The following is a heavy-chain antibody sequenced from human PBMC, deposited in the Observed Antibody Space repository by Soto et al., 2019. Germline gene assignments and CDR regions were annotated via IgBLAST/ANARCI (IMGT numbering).Heavy chain of an antibody. CDR3: ARGAGYYGSHYYFDY. Sequence: SETLSLTCTFSGFSISSYYWSWIRQPPGKGLEWIGYIYYSGSTNYNPSLKSRVTISVDTSKNQFSLKLSSVTAADTAVYYCARGAGYYGSHYYFDYWGQGTLVTVSS. V-gene: IGHV4-59*01. D-gene: IGHD3-10*01. CDR2: IYYSGST. J-gene: IGHJ4*02. CDR1: GFSISSYY.